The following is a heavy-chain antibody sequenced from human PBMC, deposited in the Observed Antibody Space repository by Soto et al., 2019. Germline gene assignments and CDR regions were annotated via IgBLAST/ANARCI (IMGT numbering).Heavy chain of an antibody. V-gene: IGHV5-51*01. CDR3: ARHVTSDRWSYFDN. CDR1: GYSFTTYW. D-gene: IGHD3-3*01. J-gene: IGHJ4*02. CDR2: IYPPNSET. Sequence: EVQLLQSAAEVKKPGESLRISCEGFGYSFTTYWIGWVRQMPGKGLEWMGIIYPPNSETIYSPSFQGRVTISVDKSISTAFVQWSSLEASDTAMYYCARHVTSDRWSYFDNWGQGTLVRVSS.